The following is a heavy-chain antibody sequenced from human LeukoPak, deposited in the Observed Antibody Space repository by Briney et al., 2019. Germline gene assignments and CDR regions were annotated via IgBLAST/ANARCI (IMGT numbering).Heavy chain of an antibody. CDR2: ISGSGGST. D-gene: IGHD3-22*01. CDR3: AKVLRITMIDDAFDV. Sequence: GGSLRLSCAASGFIFSDYAMSWVRQAPGKGLEWVSVISGSGGSTYYADSVKGRFTISRDNSKNTLHMQMNSLRAEDTAVYYCAKVLRITMIDDAFDVWGQGTMVTVSS. CDR1: GFIFSDYA. V-gene: IGHV3-23*01. J-gene: IGHJ3*01.